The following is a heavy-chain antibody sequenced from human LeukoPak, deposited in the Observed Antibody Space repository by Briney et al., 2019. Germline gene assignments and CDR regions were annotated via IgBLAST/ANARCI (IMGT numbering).Heavy chain of an antibody. CDR1: GYRFASYW. CDR2: LYPGDSDT. D-gene: IGHD1-26*01. Sequence: LGESLNSPGKALGYRFASYWCAGFARLPGKAWNWLGILYPGDSDTRYSPSFQGQVTISAAKPIGTAYLQWSSLKAADTAMYYCARPESVGATGAFDSWGQGTMFTASS. CDR3: ARPESVGATGAFDS. V-gene: IGHV5-51*01. J-gene: IGHJ3*02.